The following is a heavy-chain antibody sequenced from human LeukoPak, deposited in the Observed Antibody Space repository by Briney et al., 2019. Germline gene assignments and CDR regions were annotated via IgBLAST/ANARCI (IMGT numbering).Heavy chain of an antibody. CDR2: IYSGGST. Sequence: GGSLRLSCAASGFTVSSNYMNWVRQAPGKGLEWVSVIYSGGSTYYADSVKGRFTISRDNSKNTLYLLMNSLRAEDTAVYYCARYGLGAHAFDIWGQGTMVTVSS. V-gene: IGHV3-66*01. CDR1: GFTVSSNY. D-gene: IGHD3/OR15-3a*01. J-gene: IGHJ3*02. CDR3: ARYGLGAHAFDI.